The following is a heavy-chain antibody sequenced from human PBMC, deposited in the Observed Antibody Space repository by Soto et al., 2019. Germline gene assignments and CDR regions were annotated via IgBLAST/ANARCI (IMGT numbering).Heavy chain of an antibody. CDR3: ARQGVTAAIPKFYSYYYYYGMDV. CDR2: IDPSDSYT. D-gene: IGHD2-2*02. J-gene: IGHJ6*02. V-gene: IGHV5-10-1*01. CDR1: GYSFTSYW. Sequence: GESLKISCKGSGYSFTSYWISWVRQMPGKGLEWMGRIDPSDSYTNYSPSFQGHVTISADKSISTAYLQWSSLKASDTAMYYCARQGVTAAIPKFYSYYYYYGMDVWGQGTTVTVSS.